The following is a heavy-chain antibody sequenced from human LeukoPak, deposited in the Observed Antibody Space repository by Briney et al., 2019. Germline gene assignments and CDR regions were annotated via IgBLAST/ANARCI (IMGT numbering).Heavy chain of an antibody. CDR2: IYTSGST. J-gene: IGHJ4*02. CDR3: ARTATGYSSGWYQDFFFDY. D-gene: IGHD6-19*01. CDR1: GGSISSYY. V-gene: IGHV4-4*09. Sequence: SETPSLTSTASGGSISSYYWSWIRQPPGKGLEWIGYIYTSGSTNYNPSLKSRVTISVDTSKNQFSLKLSSVTAADTAVYYCARTATGYSSGWYQDFFFDYWGQGTLVTVSS.